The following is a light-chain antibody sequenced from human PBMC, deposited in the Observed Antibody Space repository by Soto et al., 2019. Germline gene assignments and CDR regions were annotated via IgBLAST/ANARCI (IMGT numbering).Light chain of an antibody. CDR3: QQSETYPLT. CDR1: HTMSTY. V-gene: IGKV1-5*01. CDR2: DAY. Sequence: DIQMTLSPSTLSACVGDRVTLACRASHTMSTYLAWYQQKPGRARKLLIYDAYGLEGGVTSRFSGSGSGTEFTLTISSLQPGDFATYYCQQSETYPLTVGPVTRLENK. J-gene: IGKJ5*01.